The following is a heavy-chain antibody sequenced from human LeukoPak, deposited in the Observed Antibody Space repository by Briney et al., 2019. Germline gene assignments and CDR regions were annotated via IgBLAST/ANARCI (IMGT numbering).Heavy chain of an antibody. CDR3: ASHHYYDSSGLDDYFDF. Sequence: GESLKISCAASGFTFSSYAMSWVRQAPGKGLEWVSAISGSGDSTYYADSVKGRFTISRDNSKNTLYLQMNSLRAEDTAVYYCASHHYYDSSGLDDYFDFWGQGTLVTVSS. D-gene: IGHD3-22*01. V-gene: IGHV3-23*01. J-gene: IGHJ4*02. CDR1: GFTFSSYA. CDR2: ISGSGDST.